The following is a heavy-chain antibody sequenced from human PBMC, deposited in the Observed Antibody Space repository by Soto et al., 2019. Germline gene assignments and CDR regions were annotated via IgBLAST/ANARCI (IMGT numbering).Heavy chain of an antibody. D-gene: IGHD1-1*01. CDR3: ARGTPRTPPTTRYGMDV. J-gene: IGHJ6*02. V-gene: IGHV3-74*01. CDR1: GFTFSSYW. Sequence: PGGSLRLSCAASGFTFSSYWMHWVRQAPGKGLVWVSRINSDGTNTGYADSVKGRFTISRDNAKNTLYLQMDSLRAEDTAVYYCARGTPRTPPTTRYGMDVWGQGTTVTVSS. CDR2: INSDGTNT.